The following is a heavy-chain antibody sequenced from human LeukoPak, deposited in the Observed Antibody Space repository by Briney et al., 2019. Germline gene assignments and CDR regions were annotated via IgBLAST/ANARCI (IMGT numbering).Heavy chain of an antibody. V-gene: IGHV3-23*01. J-gene: IGHJ4*02. CDR3: AKVPLIAAPKHFDY. CDR1: GFTFSSYG. Sequence: GGTLRLSCAASGFTFSSYGMSWVRQAPAKGLEWVSAISGSGGSAYDADSVKGRFTISRDNSKNTLYLQMHSLRAEDTAVYYCAKVPLIAAPKHFDYWGQRTLVTVSS. CDR2: ISGSGGSA. D-gene: IGHD2-15*01.